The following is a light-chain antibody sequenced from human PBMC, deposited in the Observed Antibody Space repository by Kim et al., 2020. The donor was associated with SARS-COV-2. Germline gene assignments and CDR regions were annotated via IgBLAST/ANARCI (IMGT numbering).Light chain of an antibody. CDR2: YDS. V-gene: IGLV3-21*04. J-gene: IGLJ3*02. Sequence: APGKTSRITCGGNTIGSKRVHWYQQKPGQAPVLVIYYDSDRPSGIPERFSGSNSGNTAPLTISRVEAGDEADYYCQVWDSSTDHRVFGGGTQLTVL. CDR1: TIGSKR. CDR3: QVWDSSTDHRV.